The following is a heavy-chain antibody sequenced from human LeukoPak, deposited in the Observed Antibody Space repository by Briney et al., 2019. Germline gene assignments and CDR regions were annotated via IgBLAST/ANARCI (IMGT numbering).Heavy chain of an antibody. J-gene: IGHJ5*02. CDR3: ARYGFGELFPTNWFDP. CDR2: IYYSGST. V-gene: IGHV4-31*03. D-gene: IGHD3-10*01. CDR1: GGSISSGGYY. Sequence: PSETLSLTCTVSGGSISSGGYYWSWIRQHPGKGLEWIGYIYYSGSTYYNPSLKSRVTISVDTSKNQFSLKLSSVTAADTAVYYCARYGFGELFPTNWFDPWGQGTLVTVYS.